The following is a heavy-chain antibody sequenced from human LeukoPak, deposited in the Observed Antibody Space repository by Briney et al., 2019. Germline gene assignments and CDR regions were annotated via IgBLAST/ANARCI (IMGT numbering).Heavy chain of an antibody. Sequence: SETLSLTCTVSGDSVSNYYWSWIRQPPGKGLEWIGYIYYSESTNYNPSLKSRVTISTDTSKSQFSLNLRSVTAEDTGIYYCARGRCRNSGCRPYFDYWGQGTQVTVSS. J-gene: IGHJ4*02. D-gene: IGHD3-22*01. V-gene: IGHV4-59*02. CDR1: GDSVSNYY. CDR2: IYYSEST. CDR3: ARGRCRNSGCRPYFDY.